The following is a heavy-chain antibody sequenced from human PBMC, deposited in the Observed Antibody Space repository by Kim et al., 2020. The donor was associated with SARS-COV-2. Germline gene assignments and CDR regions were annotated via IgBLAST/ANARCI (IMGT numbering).Heavy chain of an antibody. CDR1: GYTLTELS. Sequence: ASVKVSCKVSGYTLTELSMYWVRQAPGKGLEWMGGFDPEDGETIYAQKFQGRVTMTEDTSTDTAYMELSSLRSDDTAVYYCATEKSIVVTGTGGGPYYYGMDVWGQGTTVTVSS. CDR3: ATEKSIVVTGTGGGPYYYGMDV. J-gene: IGHJ6*02. D-gene: IGHD6-19*01. CDR2: FDPEDGET. V-gene: IGHV1-24*01.